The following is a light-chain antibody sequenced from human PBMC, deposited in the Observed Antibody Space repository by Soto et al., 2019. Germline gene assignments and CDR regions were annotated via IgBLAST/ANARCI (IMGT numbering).Light chain of an antibody. J-gene: IGLJ3*02. CDR1: SSDVGGSNY. V-gene: IGLV2-14*01. CDR3: SSYTSGSTV. Sequence: QSVLTQPASVSGSPGQSITISCTGTSSDVGGSNYVSWYQHHPGKAPKLMIYEVSNRPSGVSSRFSGSKSGNTASLTISGLQAEDEADYYCSSYTSGSTVFGGGTKVTVL. CDR2: EVS.